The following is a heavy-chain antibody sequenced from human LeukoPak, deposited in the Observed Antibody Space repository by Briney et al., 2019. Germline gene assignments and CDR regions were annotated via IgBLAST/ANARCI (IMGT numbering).Heavy chain of an antibody. V-gene: IGHV3-21*01. CDR1: GFTFSSYS. CDR2: ISSSSSYI. CDR3: AKAIMAGPPYYYYGMDV. D-gene: IGHD6-19*01. Sequence: GGSLRLSCAASGFTFSSYSMNWVRQAPGKGLEWVSSISSSSSYIYYADSVKGRFTISGDNAKNSLYLQMNSLRAEDTAVYYCAKAIMAGPPYYYYGMDVWGQGTTVTVSS. J-gene: IGHJ6*02.